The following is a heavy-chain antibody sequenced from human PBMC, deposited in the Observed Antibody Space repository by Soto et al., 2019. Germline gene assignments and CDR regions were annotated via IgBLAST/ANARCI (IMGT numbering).Heavy chain of an antibody. Sequence: PGGSLRLSCAASRFPFSDYYMSWIRQAPGKGLEWVSYISSSSNTIYYADSVKGRFTISRDNAKNSLYLEMNSLRAEVTAVYYCARDPVGATHFDYWGQGALVTVSS. J-gene: IGHJ4*02. CDR1: RFPFSDYY. CDR2: ISSSSNTI. D-gene: IGHD1-26*01. CDR3: ARDPVGATHFDY. V-gene: IGHV3-11*01.